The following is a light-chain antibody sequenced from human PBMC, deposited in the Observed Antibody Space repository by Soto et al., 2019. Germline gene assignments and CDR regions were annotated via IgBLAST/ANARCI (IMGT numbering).Light chain of an antibody. J-gene: IGKJ3*01. CDR3: QQRSSWPFT. Sequence: EIVMTQSPATLSVSPGERVTLSCRASQSVSRFLAWYQQRPGQAPRLLIYDTSTRATGVPARFSGSGSGTEFTLTISSLQSADFAVDYCQQRSSWPFTFGPGTKVDIK. V-gene: IGKV3-15*01. CDR2: DTS. CDR1: QSVSRF.